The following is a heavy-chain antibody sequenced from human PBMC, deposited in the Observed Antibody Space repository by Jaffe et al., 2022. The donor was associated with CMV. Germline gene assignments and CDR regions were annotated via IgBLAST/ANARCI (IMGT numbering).Heavy chain of an antibody. V-gene: IGHV3-48*03. J-gene: IGHJ4*02. D-gene: IGHD5-12*01. Sequence: EVQLVESGGGLVQPGGSLRLSCAASGFTFSSYEMNWVRQAPGKGLEWVSYISSSGSTIYYADSVKGRFTISRDNAKNSLYLQMNSLRAEDTAVYYCARDPSRWLGNDYWGQGTLVTVSS. CDR1: GFTFSSYE. CDR3: ARDPSRWLGNDY. CDR2: ISSSGSTI.